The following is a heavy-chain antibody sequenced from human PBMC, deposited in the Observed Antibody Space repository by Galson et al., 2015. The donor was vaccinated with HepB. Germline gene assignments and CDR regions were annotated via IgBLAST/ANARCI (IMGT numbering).Heavy chain of an antibody. V-gene: IGHV3-23*01. CDR2: IGDSNART. J-gene: IGHJ1*01. D-gene: IGHD2-2*01. CDR1: GFTFNVYA. Sequence: SLRLSCATSGFTFNVYAMSWVRQAPGKGLEWVSSIGDSNARTYYADSVKGRFTISRDNSKNTLYLQMDSLRAEDTAIYYRARRWDTLVVKHWGQGTRVTVSS. CDR3: ARRWDTLVVKH.